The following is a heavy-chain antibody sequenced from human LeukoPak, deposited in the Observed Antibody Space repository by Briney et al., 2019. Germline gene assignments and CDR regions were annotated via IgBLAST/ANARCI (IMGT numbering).Heavy chain of an antibody. Sequence: GGSLRLSCAASGFTFISYSMNWVRQAPGKGLEWVSSISSSSSYIYYADSVKGRFTISRDNAKNSLYLQMNSLRAEDTAVYYCATGRDCSGGSCYSVYWGQGTLVTVSS. J-gene: IGHJ4*02. V-gene: IGHV3-21*01. D-gene: IGHD2-15*01. CDR3: ATGRDCSGGSCYSVY. CDR2: ISSSSSYI. CDR1: GFTFISYS.